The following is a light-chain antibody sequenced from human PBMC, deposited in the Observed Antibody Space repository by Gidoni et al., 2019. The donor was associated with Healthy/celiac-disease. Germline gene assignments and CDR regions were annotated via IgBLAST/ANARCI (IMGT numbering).Light chain of an antibody. CDR1: SSDVVCYNL. CDR3: GAYEGSSNGGV. CDR2: EGS. Sequence: QSALTQPASLSGSPCPSITISCTGTSSDVVCYNLVSWYQQHPGTAPKLMIYEGSKRPSGVSNRFSGSKSGNTASLTITGLQAEDEADYYCGAYEGSSNGGVFGGGTKLTVL. V-gene: IGLV2-23*01. J-gene: IGLJ3*02.